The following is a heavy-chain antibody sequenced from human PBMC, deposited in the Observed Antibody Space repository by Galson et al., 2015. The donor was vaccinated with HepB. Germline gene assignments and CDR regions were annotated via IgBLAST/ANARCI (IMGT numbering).Heavy chain of an antibody. CDR3: ARDMVARGTLDI. V-gene: IGHV3-7*01. Sequence: SLRLSCAASGFTFSNYWMTWVRQAPGKGLEWLANISPDGRHTHYMDSVKGRFTISRDNAKNSLYLQIDNLRVEDTAVYSCARDMVARGTLDIWGQGTVVTVSS. CDR2: ISPDGRHT. CDR1: GFTFSNYW. J-gene: IGHJ3*02. D-gene: IGHD4/OR15-4a*01.